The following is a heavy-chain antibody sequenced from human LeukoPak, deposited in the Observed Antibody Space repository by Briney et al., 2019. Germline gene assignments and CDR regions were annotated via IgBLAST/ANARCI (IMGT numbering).Heavy chain of an antibody. V-gene: IGHV4-4*07. CDR1: VGSISSYY. CDR2: IYTSGST. CDR3: AREGGYYDFWSGRGAFDI. J-gene: IGHJ3*02. D-gene: IGHD3-3*01. Sequence: SETLSLTCTVSVGSISSYYWSWIRQPAGKGLEWIGRIYTSGSTNYNPSLKSRVTMSVDTSKNQFSLKLSSVTAADTAVYYCAREGGYYDFWSGRGAFDIWGQGTMVTVSS.